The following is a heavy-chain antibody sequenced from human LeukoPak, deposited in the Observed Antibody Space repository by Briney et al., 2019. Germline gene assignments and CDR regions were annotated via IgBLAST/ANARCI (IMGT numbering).Heavy chain of an antibody. V-gene: IGHV3-53*01. Sequence: GGSLRLSCAASGFTLSRDHMSWVRQAPWKGLEWVSIIYNGVSTYYADSVKGRFTISRDRSTLYLQMNSLRAEDTAVYYCVRVQYSWGWGQGTLVTVSA. D-gene: IGHD1-26*01. CDR3: VRVQYSWG. CDR2: IYNGVST. CDR1: GFTLSRDH. J-gene: IGHJ4*02.